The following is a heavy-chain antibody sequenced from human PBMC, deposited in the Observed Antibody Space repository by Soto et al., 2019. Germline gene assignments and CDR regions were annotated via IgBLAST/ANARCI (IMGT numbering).Heavy chain of an antibody. Sequence: QVQLVQSGAEVKKPGSSVKVSCKASGCTFSSYAIIWVRQAPGQGLEWMGGIIPIFGTANYAQKFQGRVTITEEESTSTAYMELGSLRSGEADVYYCAREGGYWGQGTLVTVSS. D-gene: IGHD2-15*01. J-gene: IGHJ4*02. CDR2: IIPIFGTA. V-gene: IGHV1-69*12. CDR1: GCTFSSYA. CDR3: AREGGY.